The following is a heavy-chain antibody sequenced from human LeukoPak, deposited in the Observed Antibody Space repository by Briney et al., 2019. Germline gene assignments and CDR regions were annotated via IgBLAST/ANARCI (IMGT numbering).Heavy chain of an antibody. CDR2: IKSKTDGGTT. Sequence: AGGSLRLSCAASGFTFSNAWMGWVRQAPGKGLEWVGRIKSKTDGGTTDYAAPVKGRFTISRDDSKNTLYLQMNSLKTEDTAVYYCTTAGDYLKVCVYWGQGTLVTVSS. CDR1: GFTFSNAW. CDR3: TTAGDYLKVCVY. V-gene: IGHV3-15*01. J-gene: IGHJ4*02. D-gene: IGHD4-17*01.